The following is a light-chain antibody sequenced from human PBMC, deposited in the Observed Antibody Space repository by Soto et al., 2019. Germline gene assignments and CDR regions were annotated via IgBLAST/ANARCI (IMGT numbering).Light chain of an antibody. Sequence: EIVLTQSPGTLSLSPGERATLSCRASQSVSSSYLAWYQQKPGQARRLLICGSSSRATGLPDRCSGSGSGIDFTLTSSRLEPEDVSVYYCQQYWSSPLTFGGGTQVEIK. CDR3: QQYWSSPLT. J-gene: IGKJ4*01. CDR1: QSVSSSY. CDR2: GSS. V-gene: IGKV3-20*01.